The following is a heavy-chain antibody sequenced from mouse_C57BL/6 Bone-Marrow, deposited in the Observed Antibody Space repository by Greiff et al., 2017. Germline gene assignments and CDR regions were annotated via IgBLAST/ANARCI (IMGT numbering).Heavy chain of an antibody. CDR2: INPSTGGT. CDR1: GYSFTGYY. J-gene: IGHJ1*03. Sequence: EVKLMESGPELVKPGASVKISCKASGYSFTGYYMNWVKQSPEKSLEWIGEINPSTGGTTYNQKFKAKATLTVDKSSSTAYMQLKSLTSEDSAVYYCARDPYWYFDVWGTGTTVTVSS. CDR3: ARDPYWYFDV. V-gene: IGHV1-42*01.